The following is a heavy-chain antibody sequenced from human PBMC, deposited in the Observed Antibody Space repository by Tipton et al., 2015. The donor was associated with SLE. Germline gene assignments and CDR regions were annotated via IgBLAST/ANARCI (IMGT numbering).Heavy chain of an antibody. CDR3: ATDYYDILTGWGPLHY. CDR2: IYYSGST. Sequence: TLSLTCTVSGGSISSSSYYWGWICQPPGKGLEWIGSIYYSGSTYYNPSLKSRVTISVDTSKNHFSLKLRSVTAADTAVYYCATDYYDILTGWGPLHYWGQGTLVTVSS. J-gene: IGHJ4*02. V-gene: IGHV4-39*07. D-gene: IGHD3-9*01. CDR1: GGSISSSSYY.